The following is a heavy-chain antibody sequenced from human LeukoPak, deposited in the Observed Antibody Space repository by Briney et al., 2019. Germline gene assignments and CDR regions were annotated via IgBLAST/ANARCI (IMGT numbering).Heavy chain of an antibody. Sequence: GGSLRLSCTASGLTFSTSGFNWVRQAPGKGLEWVASIGPTGSDRYHADSIEGRFTISRDNANNFLYLQMNSLRAEDTAVYYCATETNGRHYDYWGQGTLLTVSS. CDR3: ATETNGRHYDY. J-gene: IGHJ4*02. CDR2: IGPTGSDR. V-gene: IGHV3-21*06. CDR1: GLTFSTSG. D-gene: IGHD1-14*01.